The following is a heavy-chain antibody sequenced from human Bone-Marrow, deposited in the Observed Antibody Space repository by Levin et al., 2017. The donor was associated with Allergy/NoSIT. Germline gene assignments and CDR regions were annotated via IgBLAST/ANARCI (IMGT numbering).Heavy chain of an antibody. CDR2: INSDGSST. Sequence: GGSLRLSCAASGFTFNTYWMHWVRQAPGKGLVWVSRINSDGSSTNYADSVKGRFTISRDTAKNTLSLQMNSLRAEDTAVYYCARPAPGSGWAFDYWGQGTLVTVSS. J-gene: IGHJ4*02. D-gene: IGHD6-19*01. CDR3: ARPAPGSGWAFDY. V-gene: IGHV3-74*01. CDR1: GFTFNTYW.